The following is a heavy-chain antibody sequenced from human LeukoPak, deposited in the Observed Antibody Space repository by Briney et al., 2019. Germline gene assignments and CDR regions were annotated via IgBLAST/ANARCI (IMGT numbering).Heavy chain of an antibody. J-gene: IGHJ4*02. CDR2: INHSGST. CDR3: AKVLGFGGDYYDSSGYDTFDY. V-gene: IGHV4-34*01. Sequence: SETLSLTCAVYGGSFSGYYWSWIRQPPGKGLEWIGEINHSGSTNYNPSLKSRVTISVDTSKNQFSLKLSSVTAADTAVYYCAKVLGFGGDYYDSSGYDTFDYWGQGTLVTVSS. D-gene: IGHD3-22*01. CDR1: GGSFSGYY.